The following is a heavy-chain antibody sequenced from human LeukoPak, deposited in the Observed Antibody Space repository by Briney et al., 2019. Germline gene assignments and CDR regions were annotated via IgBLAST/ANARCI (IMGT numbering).Heavy chain of an antibody. CDR1: GFTFSSYG. D-gene: IGHD3-22*01. V-gene: IGHV3-21*01. Sequence: GGSLRLSCAASGFTFSSYGMNWVRQAPGKGLEWVSSISSSSSYIYYADSVKGRFTISRDNAKNSLSLQVNSLRAEDTAVYYCARGSGYYYDSSGVDYWGQGTLVTVSS. CDR2: ISSSSSYI. J-gene: IGHJ4*02. CDR3: ARGSGYYYDSSGVDY.